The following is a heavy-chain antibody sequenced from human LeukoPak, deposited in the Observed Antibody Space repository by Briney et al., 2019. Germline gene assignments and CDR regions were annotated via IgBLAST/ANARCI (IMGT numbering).Heavy chain of an antibody. D-gene: IGHD1-26*01. CDR2: IYPGDSET. Sequence: GESLKISCQGSGYSFSIYWVGWVRQMPGKGLEWMGIIYPGDSETRYSPSFQGQVTISADKSISTAYLQWSSLKASDTAMYYCARQIPVGAISTDPFDYWGREPWSPSPQ. CDR1: GYSFSIYW. V-gene: IGHV5-51*01. CDR3: ARQIPVGAISTDPFDY. J-gene: IGHJ4*02.